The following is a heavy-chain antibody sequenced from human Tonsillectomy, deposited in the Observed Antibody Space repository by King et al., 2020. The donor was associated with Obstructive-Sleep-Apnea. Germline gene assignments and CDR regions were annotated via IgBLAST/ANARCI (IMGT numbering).Heavy chain of an antibody. D-gene: IGHD5-24*01. V-gene: IGHV4-4*02. CDR3: ARRSPQHHFDY. CDR2: IYHRGNT. J-gene: IGHJ4*02. CDR1: GGSISSSHW. Sequence: VQLQESGPGLVKPSGTLSLSCAVSGGSISSSHWWSWVRQPPGKGLEWIGEIYHRGNTNYNPSLKSRVTISVDKSKNHFSLKLSSVTAADTAVYYCARRSPQHHFDYWGQGPLVTVSS.